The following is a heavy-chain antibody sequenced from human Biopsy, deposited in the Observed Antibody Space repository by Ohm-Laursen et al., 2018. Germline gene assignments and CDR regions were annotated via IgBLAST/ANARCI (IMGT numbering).Heavy chain of an antibody. CDR1: GGSVNSDSSY. V-gene: IGHV4-61*01. Sequence: SETLSLTCAVSGGSVNSDSSYWSWIRQPPGKGLEWIGDVYYSGSTNRNPSLKSRVTILVDTSKSQFSLKLYSMTAADTAVYYCARVEAGTYDALDIWGQGTLVAVSA. CDR3: ARVEAGTYDALDI. CDR2: VYYSGST. J-gene: IGHJ3*02. D-gene: IGHD1-26*01.